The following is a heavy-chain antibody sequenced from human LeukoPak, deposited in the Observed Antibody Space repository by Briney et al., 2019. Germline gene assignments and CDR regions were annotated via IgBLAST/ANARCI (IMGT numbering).Heavy chain of an antibody. CDR2: VSSSSSTI. D-gene: IGHD4-23*01. Sequence: GGSLRLSCAASGFTSSSYGMHWVRQAPGKGLEWVSYVSSSSSTIYYADSVKGRFTISRDNAKNSLYLQMNSLRAEDTAVYYCARGHYGGNSGETDYWGQGTLVTVSS. J-gene: IGHJ4*02. CDR3: ARGHYGGNSGETDY. V-gene: IGHV3-48*01. CDR1: GFTSSSYG.